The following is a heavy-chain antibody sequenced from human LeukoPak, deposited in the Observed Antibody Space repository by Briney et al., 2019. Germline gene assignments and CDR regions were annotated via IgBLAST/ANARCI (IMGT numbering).Heavy chain of an antibody. Sequence: SQTLSLTCTVSGGSISSGGYYWSWIRQHPGKGLEWIGYIYYSGSTYYNPSLKSRVTISVDTSKNQFSLKLSSVTAADTAVYYCARSEQRSGWFDPWGQGTLVTVSS. CDR1: GGSISSGGYY. D-gene: IGHD1/OR15-1a*01. V-gene: IGHV4-31*03. CDR2: IYYSGST. CDR3: ARSEQRSGWFDP. J-gene: IGHJ5*02.